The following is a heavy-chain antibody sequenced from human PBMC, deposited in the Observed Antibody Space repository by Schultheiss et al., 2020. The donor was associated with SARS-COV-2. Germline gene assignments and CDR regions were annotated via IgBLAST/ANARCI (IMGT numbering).Heavy chain of an antibody. CDR3: ARYMADYDYGDYGEPYFDY. CDR1: GFTFSSYW. J-gene: IGHJ4*02. CDR2: IKQDGSEK. V-gene: IGHV3-7*01. D-gene: IGHD4-17*01. Sequence: GGSLRLSCAASGFTFSSYWMSWVRQAPGKGLEWVANIKQDGSEKYYVDSVKGRFTISRDNAKNSLYLQMNSLRAEDTAVYYCARYMADYDYGDYGEPYFDYWGQGTLVTVSS.